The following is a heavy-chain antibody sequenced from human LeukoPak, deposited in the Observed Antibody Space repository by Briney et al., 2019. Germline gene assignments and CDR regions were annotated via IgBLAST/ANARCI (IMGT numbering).Heavy chain of an antibody. V-gene: IGHV1-2*02. CDR2: INPNSGGT. D-gene: IGHD3-10*01. J-gene: IGHJ4*02. CDR3: ASSGGTSYYYGSGSYPDY. Sequence: GASVKVSCKASGYTFTGYYMQWVRQAPGQGLEWMGWINPNSGGTNYAQKFQGRVTMTRDTSISTAYMELSRLRSDDTAVYYCASSGGTSYYYGSGSYPDYWGQGTLVTVSS. CDR1: GYTFTGYY.